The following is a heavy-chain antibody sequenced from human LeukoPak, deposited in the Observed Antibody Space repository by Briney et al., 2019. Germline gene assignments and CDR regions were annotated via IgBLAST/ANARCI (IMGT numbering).Heavy chain of an antibody. V-gene: IGHV3-66*02. CDR2: IYSGGST. CDR3: ARGTLDVIGMDV. J-gene: IGHJ6*02. CDR1: GFTVSSNY. Sequence: GGSLRLSCAASGFTVSSNYMSWVRQAPGKGLEWVSVIYSGGSTYYADSVKDRFTISRDNSKSTLYLQMNSLRAEDTAVYYCARGTLDVIGMDVWGQGTTVTVSS. D-gene: IGHD1-1*01.